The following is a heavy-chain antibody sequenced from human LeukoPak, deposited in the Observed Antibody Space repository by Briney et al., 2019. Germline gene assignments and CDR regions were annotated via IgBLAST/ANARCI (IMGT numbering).Heavy chain of an antibody. CDR2: IRNKVNSYIT. V-gene: IGHV3-72*01. CDR1: GFTFSDHY. J-gene: IGHJ4*02. D-gene: IGHD6-19*01. Sequence: GGSLRLSXAASGFTFSDHYMDWVRQAPGKGLEWVGRIRNKVNSYITEYAASVTGRFTISRDDSKNSLYLQMNSLKTEDTAVYYCTRVAPVTGSRYFDYWGQSALVTVSS. CDR3: TRVAPVTGSRYFDY.